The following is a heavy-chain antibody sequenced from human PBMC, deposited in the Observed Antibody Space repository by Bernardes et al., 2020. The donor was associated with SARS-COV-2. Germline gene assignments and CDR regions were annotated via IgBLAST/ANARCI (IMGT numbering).Heavy chain of an antibody. CDR1: GGSISSGSYY. Sequence: SETLSLTCTVSGGSISSGSYYWSWIRQPAGKGLEWIGRIYTSGSTNYNPSLKSRVTISVDTSKNQFSLKLSSVTAADTAVYYDFWSGYSAGWSGGFDPWGQGTLVTVSS. CDR2: IYTSGST. V-gene: IGHV4-61*02. J-gene: IGHJ5*02. CDR3: FWSGYSAGWSGGFDP. D-gene: IGHD3-3*01.